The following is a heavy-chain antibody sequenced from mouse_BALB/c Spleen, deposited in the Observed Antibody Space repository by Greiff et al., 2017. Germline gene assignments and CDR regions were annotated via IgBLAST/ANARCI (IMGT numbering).Heavy chain of an antibody. CDR1: GFTFSSFG. CDR3: ARSGGAMDY. Sequence: DVKLVESGGGLVQPGGSRKLSCAASGFTFSSFGMHWVRQAPEKGLEWVAYISSGSSTIYYADTVKGRFTISRDNPKNTLFLQMTSLRSEDTAMYYCARSGGAMDYWGQGTSVTVSS. CDR2: ISSGSSTI. J-gene: IGHJ4*01. V-gene: IGHV5-17*02.